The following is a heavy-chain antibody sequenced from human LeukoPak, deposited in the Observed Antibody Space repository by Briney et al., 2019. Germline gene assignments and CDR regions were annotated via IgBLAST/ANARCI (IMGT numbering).Heavy chain of an antibody. CDR1: GGSISDYY. J-gene: IGHJ4*02. Sequence: SETLSLTCTVSGGSISDYYWSWIRQPAGKGLEWIGRVHTSGSTNYNPSLKSRVTMSVDTSKNQFSLRLSTVTAADTAVHYCARDLYGDYGVFDYWGQGTLVTVSS. CDR2: VHTSGST. D-gene: IGHD4-17*01. V-gene: IGHV4-4*07. CDR3: ARDLYGDYGVFDY.